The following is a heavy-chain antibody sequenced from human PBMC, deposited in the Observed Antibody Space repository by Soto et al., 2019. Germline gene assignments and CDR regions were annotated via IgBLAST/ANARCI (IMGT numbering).Heavy chain of an antibody. V-gene: IGHV3-74*01. D-gene: IGHD2-15*01. CDR2: ISSGGTYT. CDR1: GFTLSTYW. J-gene: IGHJ5*02. Sequence: EVQLVESGGGLVQPGGSLRLSCAASGFTLSTYWMHWVRQVPGKGLVWVSRISSGGTYTNYADSVKGRFTISRDSARNTLFLQMNYLTGEDTAVYYCARTFVDGMAGFGPWGQGTLVTVSS. CDR3: ARTFVDGMAGFGP.